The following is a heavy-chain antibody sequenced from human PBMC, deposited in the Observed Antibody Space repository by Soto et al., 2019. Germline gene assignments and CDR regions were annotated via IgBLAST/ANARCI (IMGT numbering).Heavy chain of an antibody. D-gene: IGHD6-6*01. J-gene: IGHJ4*02. CDR2: VYYTGST. Sequence: QVQLQESGPGLVKPSETLSLTCRVSGGSMSGYYWSWVRLAPGKGLEGIGYVYYTGSTNYNPSLQSRVRISVDTSNKHFSLSLSLVTAADTAVYFCARSIAVPSGHIDHWGQGIRVTISS. CDR3: ARSIAVPSGHIDH. V-gene: IGHV4-59*01. CDR1: GGSMSGYY.